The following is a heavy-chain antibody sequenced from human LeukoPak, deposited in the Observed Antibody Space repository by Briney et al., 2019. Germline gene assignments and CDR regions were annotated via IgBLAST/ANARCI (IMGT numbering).Heavy chain of an antibody. CDR3: ARIRGFGADYYYYYMDV. D-gene: IGHD3-10*01. CDR1: GGSTSSSSYY. V-gene: IGHV4-39*07. Sequence: SETLSLTCTVSGGSTSSSSYYWGWIRQPPGKGLEWIGSIYYSGSTNYNPSLKSRVTISVDKSKNQFSLKLSSVTAADTAAYYCARIRGFGADYYYYYMDVWGKGTTVTVSS. CDR2: IYYSGST. J-gene: IGHJ6*03.